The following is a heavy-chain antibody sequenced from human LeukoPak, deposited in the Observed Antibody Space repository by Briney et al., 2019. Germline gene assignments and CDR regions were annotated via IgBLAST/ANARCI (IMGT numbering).Heavy chain of an antibody. Sequence: GGSLRLSCAASGFTFSTYAVSWVRQVPGKGLEWVSGITGSGGSTYYADSVKGRFTISRDNSKNTLYLQMSSLRDEDTAVYYCAKGFTTTYSIWGQGTLVTVSS. CDR2: ITGSGGST. J-gene: IGHJ3*02. CDR3: AKGFTTTYSI. CDR1: GFTFSTYA. D-gene: IGHD2/OR15-2a*01. V-gene: IGHV3-23*01.